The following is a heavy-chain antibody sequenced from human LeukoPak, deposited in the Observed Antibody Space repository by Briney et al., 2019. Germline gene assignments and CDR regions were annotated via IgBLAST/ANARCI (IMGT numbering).Heavy chain of an antibody. CDR3: AKDVANSYAFDI. D-gene: IGHD4/OR15-4a*01. Sequence: GGSLRLSCAASGFTFSSHDMHWVRQATGKGLEWVSTIGTAGDTYYPGSVKGRFTISRGNSKNTLYLQMTSLRAEDTAIYYCAKDVANSYAFDIWGQGTMVTVSS. J-gene: IGHJ3*02. CDR2: IGTAGDT. CDR1: GFTFSSHD. V-gene: IGHV3-13*01.